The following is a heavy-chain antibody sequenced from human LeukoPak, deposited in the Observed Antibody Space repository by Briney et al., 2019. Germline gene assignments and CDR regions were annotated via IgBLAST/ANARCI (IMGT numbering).Heavy chain of an antibody. CDR1: GESLNSYY. V-gene: IGHV4-34*01. Sequence: NPSETLSLTCAVYGESLNSYYWSWVRQPPGEGLEWIGEIYESGTTEYNPSPKSPVTIPMVPSNQQFSLSLSSVTAADTAVYYCARGAWATRLGSWGLGTPVIVSS. CDR2: IYESGTT. J-gene: IGHJ4*02. CDR3: ARGAWATRLGS. D-gene: IGHD2-15*01.